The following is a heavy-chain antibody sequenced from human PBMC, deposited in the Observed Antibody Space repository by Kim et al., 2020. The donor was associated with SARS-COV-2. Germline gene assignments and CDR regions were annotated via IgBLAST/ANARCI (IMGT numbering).Heavy chain of an antibody. CDR1: GGSQSSGSYY. V-gene: IGHV4-61*09. CDR2: IHSSGST. D-gene: IGHD3-10*01. Sequence: SETLSLTCAVSGGSQSSGSYYWSWLRQPVGKGLEWIGHIHSSGSTDYNPSLKSRVTITLDRSRSQVSLKLTSANAADTAVYYCAREAPYNSSPLDSWGQGILVAVSS. J-gene: IGHJ4*02. CDR3: AREAPYNSSPLDS.